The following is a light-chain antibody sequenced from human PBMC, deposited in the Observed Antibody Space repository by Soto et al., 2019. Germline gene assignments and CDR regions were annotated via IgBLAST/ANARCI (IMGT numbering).Light chain of an antibody. CDR1: QTISTD. Sequence: EVVMTQSPATVSVFPGEGVTLSCRASQTISTDLAWYQQKPGQAPRLLIYGASTRATGVPDRFSGCGSGTEFTLTISSLQSEDFAFYYCQQNNKWPPVTFGGGTKVEIK. J-gene: IGKJ4*01. V-gene: IGKV3-15*01. CDR2: GAS. CDR3: QQNNKWPPVT.